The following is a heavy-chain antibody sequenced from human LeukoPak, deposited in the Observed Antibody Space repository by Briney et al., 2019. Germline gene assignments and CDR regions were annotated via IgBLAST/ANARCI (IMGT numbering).Heavy chain of an antibody. Sequence: ASVTVSFTSSGYTFTIYGISWVRQAPGQGLEWMGWISAYNGNTNYAQNLQGRVTMTTDTSTSTAYMELRSLRSDDTAVYYCARGRGYCSSTSCQLTDYWGQGTLVTVSS. CDR2: ISAYNGNT. D-gene: IGHD2-2*01. V-gene: IGHV1-18*01. J-gene: IGHJ4*02. CDR1: GYTFTIYG. CDR3: ARGRGYCSSTSCQLTDY.